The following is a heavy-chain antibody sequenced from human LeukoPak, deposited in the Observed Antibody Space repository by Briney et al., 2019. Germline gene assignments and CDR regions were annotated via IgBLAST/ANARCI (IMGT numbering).Heavy chain of an antibody. J-gene: IGHJ4*02. CDR2: ITSSGRTP. D-gene: IGHD3-10*01. V-gene: IGHV3-23*01. Sequence: GGSLRLSCEAPGFTFNTHAMSWVRQAPGKGLEWVASITSSGRTPYYTDSVKGRFTIFRDNSKNTLYLQMNSLRGEDTAIYYCAKDRPNFYETSGAYYKMKGDFWGQGSLVTVSS. CDR1: GFTFNTHA. CDR3: AKDRPNFYETSGAYYKMKGDF.